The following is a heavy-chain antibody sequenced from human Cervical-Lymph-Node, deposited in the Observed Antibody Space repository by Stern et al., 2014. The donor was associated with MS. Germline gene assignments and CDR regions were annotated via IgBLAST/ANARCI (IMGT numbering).Heavy chain of an antibody. CDR1: GVSVSTTAYH. Sequence: QVQPEESGPGLVKPSETLSLTCAVSGVSVSTTAYHWSWVRQPPGKGLEWIGHVLNGVTINYNPSLRSRVAISLDMSKNEVSLKLTSVTAADTAVYYCARGPDNRKLGYWGQGTLVSVSS. J-gene: IGHJ4*02. CDR2: VLNGVTI. CDR3: ARGPDNRKLGY. V-gene: IGHV4-61*08. D-gene: IGHD1-14*01.